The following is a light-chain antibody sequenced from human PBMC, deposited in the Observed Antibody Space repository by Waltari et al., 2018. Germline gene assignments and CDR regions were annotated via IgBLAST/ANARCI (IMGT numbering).Light chain of an antibody. V-gene: IGKV1D-12*01. CDR3: QKYNSAPGT. CDR1: QDISRY. J-gene: IGKJ1*01. CDR2: DTS. Sequence: DIQMTQSPSSVSASLGDRVTITCRASQDISRYLAWYQQTPGRSPKLLIFDTSSLQSGVPSRFSGSGSGTDFTLTISSLQPEDFASYYCQKYNSAPGTFGQGTKVEIK.